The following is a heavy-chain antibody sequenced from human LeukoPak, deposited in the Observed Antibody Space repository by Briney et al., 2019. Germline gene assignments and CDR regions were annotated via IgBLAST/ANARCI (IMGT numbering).Heavy chain of an antibody. J-gene: IGHJ2*01. CDR1: GYTRTELS. V-gene: IGHV1-24*01. D-gene: IGHD1-26*01. CDR3: ATGVFLGAPWYFDL. CDR2: FDPEDGET. Sequence: GASVKVSCKVSGYTRTELSMHWVRQAPGKGLEWMGGFDPEDGETIYAQKFQGRVTMTEDTSTDTAYMELSSLRSEDTAVYYCATGVFLGAPWYFDLWGRGTLVTVSS.